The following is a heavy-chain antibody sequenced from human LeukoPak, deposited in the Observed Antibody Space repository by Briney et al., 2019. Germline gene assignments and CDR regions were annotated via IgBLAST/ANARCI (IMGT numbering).Heavy chain of an antibody. CDR3: AREYYDFWSGYYTVQLTADYYMDV. CDR1: GFTLSSYS. V-gene: IGHV3-21*01. CDR2: ISSSSYI. D-gene: IGHD3-3*01. J-gene: IGHJ6*03. Sequence: GGSLRLSCAASGFTLSSYSMNWVRQAPGKGLEWVSSISSSSYIYYADSVKGRFTISRDNAKNSLYLQMNSLRAEDTAVYYCAREYYDFWSGYYTVQLTADYYMDVWGKGTTVTVSS.